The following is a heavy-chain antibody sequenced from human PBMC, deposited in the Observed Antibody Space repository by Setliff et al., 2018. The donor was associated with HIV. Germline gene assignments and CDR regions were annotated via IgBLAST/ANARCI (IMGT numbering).Heavy chain of an antibody. Sequence: SETLSLTCAVSGDSIKSDGYYWSWIRQHPGNGLEWIGFIYHSGSTHYNPSLASRVTISVDTSKNQYSLKLSSVTAADTAVYYCAREGGGAYFDSSGYYFDYWGQGRLVTVSS. D-gene: IGHD3-22*01. J-gene: IGHJ4*02. CDR3: AREGGGAYFDSSGYYFDY. CDR2: IYHSGST. V-gene: IGHV4-31*11. CDR1: GDSIKSDGYY.